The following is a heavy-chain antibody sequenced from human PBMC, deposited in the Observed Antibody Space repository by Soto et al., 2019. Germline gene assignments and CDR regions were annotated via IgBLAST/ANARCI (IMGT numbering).Heavy chain of an antibody. V-gene: IGHV1-69*02. J-gene: IGHJ4*02. CDR2: IFPLTDIP. CDR1: GGTFRNYP. CDR3: ARGPLVVLNYFES. Sequence: QVQLVQSGTEVKKPGSSVKVSCKASGGTFRNYPINWVRQAPGQGLEWMGSIFPLTDIPDYAQNFQARLTISAEKSTSTAYMELSSLTSDDTAMYFCARGPLVVLNYFESWCQGTLVTVSS.